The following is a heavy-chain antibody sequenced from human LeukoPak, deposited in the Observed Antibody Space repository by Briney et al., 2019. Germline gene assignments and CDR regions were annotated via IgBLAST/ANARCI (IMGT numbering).Heavy chain of an antibody. Sequence: ASVKVSCKVSGYTLTELSMHWVRQAPGKGLEWMGGFDPEDGETIYAQKFQGRVTMTRDTSTSTVYMELSSLRSEDTAVYYCARGPQYYYDSSGYYYDTRFDPWGQGTLVTVSS. CDR1: GYTLTELS. D-gene: IGHD3-22*01. J-gene: IGHJ5*02. CDR3: ARGPQYYYDSSGYYYDTRFDP. V-gene: IGHV1-24*01. CDR2: FDPEDGET.